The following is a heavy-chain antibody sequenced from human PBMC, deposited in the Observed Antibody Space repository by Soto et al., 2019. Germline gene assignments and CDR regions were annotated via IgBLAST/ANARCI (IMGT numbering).Heavy chain of an antibody. CDR3: ARGPSGGTSYDFWSGYFFNY. CDR1: GYTFTGYY. D-gene: IGHD3-3*01. CDR2: INPNSGGT. J-gene: IGHJ4*02. Sequence: ASVKVSCKASGYTFTGYYMHWVRQAPGQGLEWMGWINPNSGGTNYAQKFQGWVTRTRDTSISTAYMELSRLRSDDTAVYYCARGPSGGTSYDFWSGYFFNYWGQGTLVTVSS. V-gene: IGHV1-2*04.